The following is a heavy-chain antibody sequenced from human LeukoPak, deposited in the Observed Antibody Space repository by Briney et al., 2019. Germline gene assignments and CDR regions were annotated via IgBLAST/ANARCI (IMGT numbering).Heavy chain of an antibody. Sequence: PSETLSLTCTVSGGSISSGDYFWSWIRQPPGKGLEWIGYIYYSGSTYYNPSLKSRLTISLDTSKNQFSLKLSSVTAADTAVYYCARAGTMVSFDSWGQGALVTVSS. CDR2: IYYSGST. J-gene: IGHJ4*02. V-gene: IGHV4-30-4*01. D-gene: IGHD2-8*01. CDR3: ARAGTMVSFDS. CDR1: GGSISSGDYF.